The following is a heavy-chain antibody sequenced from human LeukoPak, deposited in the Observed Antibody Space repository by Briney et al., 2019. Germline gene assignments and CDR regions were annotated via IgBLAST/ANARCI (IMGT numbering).Heavy chain of an antibody. V-gene: IGHV5-51*01. CDR3: ARQMSVVVVPAATDAFDI. D-gene: IGHD2-2*01. J-gene: IGHJ3*02. CDR2: IYPGDSDT. CDR1: GYSFTSYW. Sequence: GESLKISCKGSGYSFTSYWIGWVRQMPGKGLEWMGIIYPGDSDTRYSPSFQGQVTISADKSISTAYLQWSSLKASDPAMYYCARQMSVVVVPAATDAFDIWGQGTMVTVSS.